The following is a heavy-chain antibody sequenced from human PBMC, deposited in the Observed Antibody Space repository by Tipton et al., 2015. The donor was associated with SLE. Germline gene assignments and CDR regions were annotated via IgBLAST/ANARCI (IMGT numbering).Heavy chain of an antibody. CDR1: GGSFSGYY. D-gene: IGHD2-21*02. CDR3: AGMYGDARTNWFDP. V-gene: IGHV4-34*01. Sequence: TLSLTCAVYGGSFSGYYWSWIRQPPGKGLEWIGEINHRGSTNYNPSLKSRVTISLDTSNNRFSLRLSSVTATDAAMYYCAGMYGDARTNWFDPWGQGTLVTVSS. CDR2: INHRGST. J-gene: IGHJ5*02.